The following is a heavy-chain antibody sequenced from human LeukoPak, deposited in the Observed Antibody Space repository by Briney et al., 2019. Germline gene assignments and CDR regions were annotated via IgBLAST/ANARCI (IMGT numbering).Heavy chain of an antibody. Sequence: GGSLRLSCAASGFTFSSYWMHWVRQTPGKGLVCVSRINSAGSSTDYADSVKGRFTISRDDAKNTLYLQMNSLRAEDMAVYYCVRGSNDWIGMDVWGQGTTVTVSS. CDR1: GFTFSSYW. J-gene: IGHJ6*02. D-gene: IGHD3-9*01. CDR2: INSAGSST. CDR3: VRGSNDWIGMDV. V-gene: IGHV3-74*01.